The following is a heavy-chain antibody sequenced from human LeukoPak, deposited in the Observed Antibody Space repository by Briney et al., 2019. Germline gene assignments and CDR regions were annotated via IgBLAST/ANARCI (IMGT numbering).Heavy chain of an antibody. Sequence: GGSLRHSCVASGFTFSSYEMNWVRQAPGKGLEWVSYISSSGSTIYYADSVKGRFTISRDNAKNSLYLQMNSLRAEDTAVYYCAELGITMIGGVWGKGTTVTICS. V-gene: IGHV3-48*03. CDR3: AELGITMIGGV. CDR2: ISSSGSTI. J-gene: IGHJ6*04. D-gene: IGHD3-10*02. CDR1: GFTFSSYE.